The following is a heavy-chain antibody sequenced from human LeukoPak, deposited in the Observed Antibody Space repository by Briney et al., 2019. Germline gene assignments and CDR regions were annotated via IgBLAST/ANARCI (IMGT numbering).Heavy chain of an antibody. CDR2: IYYSGST. CDR3: ARGERSTSYYFDY. V-gene: IGHV4-59*01. D-gene: IGHD1-1*01. J-gene: IGHJ4*02. CDR1: GGSISSYY. Sequence: SSETLSLTCTVSGGSISSYYWSWIRQPPWKGLEWIGYIYYSGSTNYNPSLKSRVTISVDTSKNQFSLKLSSVTAADTAVYYCARGERSTSYYFDYWGQGTLVTVSS.